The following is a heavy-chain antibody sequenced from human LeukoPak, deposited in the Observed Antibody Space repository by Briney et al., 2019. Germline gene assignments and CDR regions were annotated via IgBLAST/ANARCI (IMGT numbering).Heavy chain of an antibody. CDR3: ARGGTYYDFWSGYCCFDY. CDR1: GYTFTGYY. V-gene: IGHV1-2*02. D-gene: IGHD3-3*01. CDR2: INPNSGGT. Sequence: ASVKVSCKASGYTFTGYYMHWVRQAPGQGLEWMGWINPNSGGTNYAQKFQGRVTMTRDTSISTAYMELSRLRSDDTAVYYCARGGTYYDFWSGYCCFDYWGQGTLVTVSS. J-gene: IGHJ4*02.